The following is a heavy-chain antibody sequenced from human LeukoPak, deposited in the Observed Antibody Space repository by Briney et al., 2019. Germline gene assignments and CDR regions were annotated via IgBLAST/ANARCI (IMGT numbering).Heavy chain of an antibody. Sequence: PGGSLRLSCAASGVIFNQYWMSWVRQAPGRGLEWVANIDQDGSEQHYVDSVKGRFTISRDNARNSLFLQMNSLRAEDTAVYYCARGRFSYDNTGYSSFYYWGQGTLVTVSS. CDR3: ARGRFSYDNTGYSSFYY. J-gene: IGHJ4*02. CDR2: IDQDGSEQ. CDR1: GVIFNQYW. V-gene: IGHV3-7*01. D-gene: IGHD2-2*03.